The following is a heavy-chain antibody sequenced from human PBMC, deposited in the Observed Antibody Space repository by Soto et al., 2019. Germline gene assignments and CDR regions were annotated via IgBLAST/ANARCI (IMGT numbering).Heavy chain of an antibody. CDR1: GGTFSSYA. J-gene: IGHJ6*02. D-gene: IGHD6-19*01. CDR3: ARSVAGTFYYGMDV. CDR2: IIPIFGTA. V-gene: IGHV1-69*13. Sequence: ASVKVSCKASGGTFSSYAISWVRQAPGQGLEWMGGIIPIFGTANYAQKFQGRVTITADESTSTAHMELSSLRSEDTAVYYCARSVAGTFYYGMDVWGQGTTVTVSS.